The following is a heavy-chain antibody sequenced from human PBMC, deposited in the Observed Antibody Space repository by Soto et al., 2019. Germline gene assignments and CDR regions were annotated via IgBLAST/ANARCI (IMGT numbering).Heavy chain of an antibody. D-gene: IGHD3-16*01. V-gene: IGHV1-18*01. CDR1: GYTFTSYG. J-gene: IGHJ4*02. CDR2: ISAYNGNT. Sequence: GASVKVSCKASGYTFTSYGIIWVRQAPGQGLEWMGWISAYNGNTNYAQKLQGRVTMTTDTSTSTAYMGLRSLRSDDTAVYYCIMNIAGDGYWGQGTLVTVSS. CDR3: IMNIAGDGY.